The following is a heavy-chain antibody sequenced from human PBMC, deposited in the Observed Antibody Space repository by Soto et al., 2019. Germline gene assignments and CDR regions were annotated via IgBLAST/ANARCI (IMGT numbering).Heavy chain of an antibody. V-gene: IGHV1-2*02. D-gene: IGHD3-3*01. J-gene: IGHJ4*02. CDR3: AKAKCDFWSGYWSPSLDF. CDR1: RYAFTSYY. CDR2: INPNNGYT. Sequence: QVQLVQSGAEVKKPGASVKVSCKASRYAFTSYYIHWVRQAPGQGLEWMGWINPNNGYTKYTQKFQGRVTVTRDTSITTAYLELTRLQSDDTAVYYCAKAKCDFWSGYWSPSLDFWCQGTLVTVSS.